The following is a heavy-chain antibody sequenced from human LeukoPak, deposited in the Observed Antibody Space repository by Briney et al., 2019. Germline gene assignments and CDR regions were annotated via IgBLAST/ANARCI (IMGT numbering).Heavy chain of an antibody. J-gene: IGHJ5*02. CDR1: GYTFTSYG. V-gene: IGHV1-18*01. Sequence: ASVKVSCKASGYTFTSYGISWVRQAPGQGLEWMGWISAYNGNTNYAQKLQGRVTMTTDTSTSTAYMELRSLRSDDTAVYYCARDYDFWRGYRTWFDPWGQGTLVTVSS. CDR3: ARDYDFWRGYRTWFDP. CDR2: ISAYNGNT. D-gene: IGHD3-3*01.